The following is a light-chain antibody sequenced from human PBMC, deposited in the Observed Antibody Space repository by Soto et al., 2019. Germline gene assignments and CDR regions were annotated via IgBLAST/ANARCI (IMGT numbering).Light chain of an antibody. J-gene: IGKJ2*01. CDR1: QSISSY. V-gene: IGKV1-39*01. Sequence: DVQMTQSPSSLSASVGDSITITCRARQSISSYLNWYQVKPGKAPKLLIYVASSLQSGVPSRFAGGGSGTDFTLTSSILHHDEFATYYCQQSYSIPYTFGQGTKIEIK. CDR3: QQSYSIPYT. CDR2: VAS.